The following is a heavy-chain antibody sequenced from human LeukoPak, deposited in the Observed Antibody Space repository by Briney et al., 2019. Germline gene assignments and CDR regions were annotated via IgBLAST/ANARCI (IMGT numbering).Heavy chain of an antibody. Sequence: ASVKVSCKASGYTFTGYYMHWVRQAPGQGLEWMGWINPNSGGTNYAQKFQGWVTMTRDTSISTACMELSRLRSDDTAVYYCARAKPFDLVKPTSIFFDYWGQGTPVTVSS. CDR2: INPNSGGT. D-gene: IGHD3-9*01. J-gene: IGHJ4*02. CDR3: ARAKPFDLVKPTSIFFDY. CDR1: GYTFTGYY. V-gene: IGHV1-2*04.